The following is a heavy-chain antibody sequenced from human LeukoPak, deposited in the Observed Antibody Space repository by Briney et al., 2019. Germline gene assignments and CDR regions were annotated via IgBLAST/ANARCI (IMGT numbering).Heavy chain of an antibody. CDR2: IYYSGST. Sequence: PSETLSLTCTVSGGSISSSSYYWGWIRQPPGKGLEWIGSIYYSGSTYYNPSLKSRVTISVDTSKNQFSLKLSSVTAADTAVYYCARYLTPRSLRPHNWFDPWGQGTLVTVSS. V-gene: IGHV4-39*01. D-gene: IGHD3-3*01. CDR1: GGSISSSSYY. J-gene: IGHJ5*02. CDR3: ARYLTPRSLRPHNWFDP.